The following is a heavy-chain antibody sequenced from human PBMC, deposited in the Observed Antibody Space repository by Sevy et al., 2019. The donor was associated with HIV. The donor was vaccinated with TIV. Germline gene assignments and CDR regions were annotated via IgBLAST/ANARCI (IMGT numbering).Heavy chain of an antibody. Sequence: ASVKVSCKASGYTFTGYYMHWVRQAPGQGLEWMGWINPNSGGTNYAQKFQGRVTMTRDTSISTAYMELSRLRSDDTTVYYCASLDSSGYLFFDPWGQGTLVTVSS. J-gene: IGHJ5*02. CDR3: ASLDSSGYLFFDP. D-gene: IGHD3-22*01. V-gene: IGHV1-2*02. CDR1: GYTFTGYY. CDR2: INPNSGGT.